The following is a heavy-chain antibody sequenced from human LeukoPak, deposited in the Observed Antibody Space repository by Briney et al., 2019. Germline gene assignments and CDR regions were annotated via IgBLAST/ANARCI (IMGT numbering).Heavy chain of an antibody. D-gene: IGHD2-2*01. V-gene: IGHV1-2*02. CDR3: ARDGGIVVRPAANWIDP. CDR1: GYSFIGYY. CDR2: LNPHSGDT. J-gene: IGHJ5*02. Sequence: ASVKVSCKASGYSFIGYYVHWVRQAPGQGLEWMGWLNPHSGDTKYAQKFQGRVTMTRDTSIGTAYMELSRLRPDDTAMYYCARDGGIVVRPAANWIDPWGQGTLVTVSP.